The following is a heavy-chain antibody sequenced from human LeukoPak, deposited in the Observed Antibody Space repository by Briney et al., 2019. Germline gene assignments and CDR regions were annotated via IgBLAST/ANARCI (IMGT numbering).Heavy chain of an antibody. D-gene: IGHD2-2*01. V-gene: IGHV4-4*07. J-gene: IGHJ6*03. CDR2: IYTSGST. CDR1: GGSISSYY. Sequence: SETLSLTCTVSGGSISSYYWSWIRQPAGKGLEWIGRIYTSGSTNYNPSLKSRVTMSVDTSKNQFSLKLSSVTAADTAVYYCARDLALGYCSSTSCPNYYYYYVDVWGKGTTVTVSS. CDR3: ARDLALGYCSSTSCPNYYYYYVDV.